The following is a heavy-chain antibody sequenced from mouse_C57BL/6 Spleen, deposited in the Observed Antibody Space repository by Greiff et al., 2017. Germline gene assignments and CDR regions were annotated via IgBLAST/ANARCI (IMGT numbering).Heavy chain of an antibody. Sequence: VQLQQSGPVLVKPGASVKMSCKASGYTFTDYYMNWVKQSHGKSLEWIGVINPYNGGTSYNQKFKGKATLTVDKSSSTAYMELNSLTSEDSAVYYCASGEDYDWFAYWGQGTLVTVSA. D-gene: IGHD2-4*01. CDR2: INPYNGGT. J-gene: IGHJ3*01. CDR3: ASGEDYDWFAY. V-gene: IGHV1-19*01. CDR1: GYTFTDYY.